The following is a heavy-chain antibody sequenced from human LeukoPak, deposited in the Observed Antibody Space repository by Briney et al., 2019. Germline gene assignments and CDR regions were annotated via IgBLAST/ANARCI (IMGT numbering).Heavy chain of an antibody. Sequence: PSQTLSLTCAVSGGSISSGGYSWSWIRQPPGTGLEWIGYIYYSGSTYYNPSLKSRVTISVDSSKNQFSLKLSSVTAADTAVYYCARGSRDYGDYRYYFDYWGQGALVTVSS. CDR3: ARGSRDYGDYRYYFDY. CDR1: GGSISSGGYS. CDR2: IYYSGST. D-gene: IGHD4-17*01. J-gene: IGHJ4*02. V-gene: IGHV4-30-4*07.